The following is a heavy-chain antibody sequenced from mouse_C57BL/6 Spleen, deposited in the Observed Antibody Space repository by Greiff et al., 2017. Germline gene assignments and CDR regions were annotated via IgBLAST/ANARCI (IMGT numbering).Heavy chain of an antibody. V-gene: IGHV1-55*01. CDR3: AEGIRFDYDGGYAMDY. D-gene: IGHD2-4*01. CDR1: GYTFTSYW. J-gene: IGHJ4*01. CDR2: IYPGSGST. Sequence: QVQLQQPGAELVKPGASVKMSCKASGYTFTSYWITWVKQRPGQGLEWIGDIYPGSGSTNYNEKFKSKATLTVDTSSSTAYMQLSSLTSEDSAVYYCAEGIRFDYDGGYAMDYWGQGTSVTVSS.